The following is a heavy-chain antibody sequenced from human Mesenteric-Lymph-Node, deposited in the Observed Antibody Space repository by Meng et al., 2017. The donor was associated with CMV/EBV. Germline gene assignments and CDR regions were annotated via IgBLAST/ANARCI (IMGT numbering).Heavy chain of an antibody. J-gene: IGHJ4*02. CDR1: GYSFTNYF. CDR3: ARTYTNYDSFDF. D-gene: IGHD4-11*01. Sequence: SCKASGYSFTNYFMVCVRQAPGQGLEWMGLINPNGGKTNYAQKFQGRVTMTRDTSTSTMYMELSSLRSEDTAVYYCARTYTNYDSFDFWGQGTLVTVSS. V-gene: IGHV1-46*01. CDR2: INPNGGKT.